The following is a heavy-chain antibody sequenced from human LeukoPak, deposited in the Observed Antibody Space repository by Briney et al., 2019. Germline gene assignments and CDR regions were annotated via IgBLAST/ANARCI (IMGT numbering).Heavy chain of an antibody. J-gene: IGHJ4*02. CDR2: INHSGST. CDR1: GGSFSGYY. CDR3: ARGKVDSSGHYQPHYFDY. V-gene: IGHV4-34*01. D-gene: IGHD3-22*01. Sequence: SETLSLTCAVYGGSFSGYYWSWIRQPPGKGLEWIGEINHSGSTNYNPSLKSRVTISVDTSKNQFSLKLSSVTAADTAVYYCARGKVDSSGHYQPHYFDYWGQGTLVTVSS.